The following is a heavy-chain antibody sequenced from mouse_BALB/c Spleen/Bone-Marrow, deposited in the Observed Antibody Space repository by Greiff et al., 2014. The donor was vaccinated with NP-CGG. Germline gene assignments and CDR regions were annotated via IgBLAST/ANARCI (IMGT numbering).Heavy chain of an antibody. CDR2: ISNGGGST. CDR3: ARQEYGNPFAY. CDR1: GFTFSSYT. V-gene: IGHV5-12-2*01. J-gene: IGHJ3*01. D-gene: IGHD2-10*02. Sequence: EVLLVESGGGLVQPGGSLKLSCAASGFTFSSYTMSWVRQTPEKRLEWVAYISNGGGSTYYPDTVKGRFTISRDNAKNTLYLQMSSLKSEDTAMYYCARQEYGNPFAYWGQGTLVTVSA.